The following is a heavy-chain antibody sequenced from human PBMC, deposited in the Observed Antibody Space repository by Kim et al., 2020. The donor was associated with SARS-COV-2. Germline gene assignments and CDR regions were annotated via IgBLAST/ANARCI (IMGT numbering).Heavy chain of an antibody. Sequence: YVGTVKSRFTRSRDNAKNSLYLQMSSLRTEDTAIYYCAALDSVQVPGGIWGQGTLVTVSS. D-gene: IGHD3-10*01. J-gene: IGHJ4*02. V-gene: IGHV3-7*01. CDR3: AALDSVQVPGGI.